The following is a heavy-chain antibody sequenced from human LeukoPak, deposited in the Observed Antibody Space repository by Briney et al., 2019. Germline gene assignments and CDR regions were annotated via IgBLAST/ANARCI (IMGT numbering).Heavy chain of an antibody. CDR2: MNPNSGNT. V-gene: IGHV1-8*01. D-gene: IGHD6-13*01. CDR1: GYTFTSYD. CDR3: ARDVEPGIAAAGTWRY. Sequence: ASVKVSCKASGYTFTSYDINWVRQATGQGLEWMGWMNPNSGNTGYAQKFQGRVTMTTDTSTSTAYMELRSLRSDDTAVYYCARDVEPGIAAAGTWRYWGQGTLVTVSS. J-gene: IGHJ4*02.